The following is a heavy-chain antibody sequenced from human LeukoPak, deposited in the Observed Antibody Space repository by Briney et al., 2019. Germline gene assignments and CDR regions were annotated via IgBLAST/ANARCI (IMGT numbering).Heavy chain of an antibody. CDR3: ARDSSGWYEYFQH. D-gene: IGHD6-19*01. CDR1: GYTFTGYY. CDR2: INPNSGGT. V-gene: IGHV1-2*02. J-gene: IGHJ1*01. Sequence: ASVKVSCKASGYTFTGYYMHWVRQAPGQGLEWMGWINPNSGGTNYAQKFQGRVTMTRDTSISTAYMELRSLRSDDTAVYYCARDSSGWYEYFQHWGQGTLVTVSS.